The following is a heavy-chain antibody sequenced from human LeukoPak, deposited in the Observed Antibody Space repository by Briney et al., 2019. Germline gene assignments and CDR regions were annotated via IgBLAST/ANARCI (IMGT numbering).Heavy chain of an antibody. Sequence: AGGSLRLSCAGSGFTFGGYGMHWFRQTPGKGLEWVSDIWYNGNTYYADSVKGRFTISRDNSKSTLYLQMNSLRAEDTAVYYCAREEGVDGTSGINNWGQGTLVIVSS. D-gene: IGHD4-23*01. CDR3: AREEGVDGTSGINN. CDR2: IWYNGNT. J-gene: IGHJ4*02. CDR1: GFTFGGYG. V-gene: IGHV3-33*01.